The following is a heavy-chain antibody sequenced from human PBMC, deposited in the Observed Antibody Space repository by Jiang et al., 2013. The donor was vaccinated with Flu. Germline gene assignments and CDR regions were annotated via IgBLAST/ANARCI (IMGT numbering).Heavy chain of an antibody. CDR1: GFSFSFYW. Sequence: QLLESGGGLVQPGGSLRLSCAASGFSFSFYWMTWVRQAPGKGLEWVANINQDGIEKYYVDSVKGRFTISRDNVKNSLYLQMNSLRAEDTAVYYCARDDGYLGYYYYYIDVWGKGTTVTVSS. CDR3: ARDDGYLGYYYYYIDV. V-gene: IGHV3-7*03. CDR2: INQDGIEK. D-gene: IGHD6-13*01. J-gene: IGHJ6*03.